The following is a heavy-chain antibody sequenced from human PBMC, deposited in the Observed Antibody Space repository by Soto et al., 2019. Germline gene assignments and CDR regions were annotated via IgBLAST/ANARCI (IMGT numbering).Heavy chain of an antibody. CDR3: AKGVVREPAYFDY. J-gene: IGHJ4*02. D-gene: IGHD3-10*01. CDR2: ISYDGRNE. V-gene: IGHV3-30*18. Sequence: GGSLRLSCTVSGFTFSAFAMYWVRQAPGKGLEWVALISYDGRNEDYAESVRGRFTISRDNSKNTLYLDMNSLSAEDSAVYFCAKGVVREPAYFDYWGQGTLVTVSS. CDR1: GFTFSAFA.